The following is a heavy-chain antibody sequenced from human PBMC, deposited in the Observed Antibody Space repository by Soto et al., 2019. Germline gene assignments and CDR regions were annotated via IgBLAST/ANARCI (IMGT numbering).Heavy chain of an antibody. CDR1: GGSFSGYY. J-gene: IGHJ4*02. CDR3: ARGYYSSGPYY. Sequence: LSLTCAVYGGSFSGYYWSWIRQPPGKGLEWIGEINHSGSTNYNPSLKSRVTISVDTSKNQFSLKLSSVTAADTAAYYCARGYYSSGPYYWGQGTLVTVSS. V-gene: IGHV4-34*01. CDR2: INHSGST. D-gene: IGHD6-19*01.